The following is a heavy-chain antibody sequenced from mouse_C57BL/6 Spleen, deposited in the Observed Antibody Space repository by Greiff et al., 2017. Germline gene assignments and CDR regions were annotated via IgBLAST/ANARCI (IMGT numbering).Heavy chain of an antibody. Sequence: EVKVVESGGDLVKPGGSLKLSCAASGFTFSSYGMSWVRQTPDKRLEWVATISSGGSYTYYPDSVKGRFTISRDNAKNTLYLQMSSLKSEDTAMYYCARQGDYYGSSSYAMDDWGQGTSVTVSS. V-gene: IGHV5-6*01. D-gene: IGHD1-1*01. CDR2: ISSGGSYT. CDR1: GFTFSSYG. CDR3: ARQGDYYGSSSYAMDD. J-gene: IGHJ4*01.